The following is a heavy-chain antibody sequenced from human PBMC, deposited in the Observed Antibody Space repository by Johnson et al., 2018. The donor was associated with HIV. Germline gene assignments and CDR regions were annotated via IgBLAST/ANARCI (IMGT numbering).Heavy chain of an antibody. CDR1: GFTFDYYG. Sequence: VQLVESGGGVVRPGGSLRLSCAASGFTFDYYGMSWVRQAPGKGLEWVAGINWNGGSTGYADSVKGRFTISRDNAKNSLYLQMNSLRAEDTSLYYCARVRYGGNSRSNAFDIWGQGTMVTVSS. CDR2: INWNGGST. V-gene: IGHV3-20*04. CDR3: ARVRYGGNSRSNAFDI. J-gene: IGHJ3*02. D-gene: IGHD4-23*01.